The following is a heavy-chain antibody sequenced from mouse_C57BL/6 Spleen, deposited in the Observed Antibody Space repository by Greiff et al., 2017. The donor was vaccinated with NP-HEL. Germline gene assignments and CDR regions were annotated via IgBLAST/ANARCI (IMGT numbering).Heavy chain of an antibody. Sequence: EVKLMESGGDLVKPGGSLKLSCAASGFTFSSYGMSWVRQTPDKRLEWVATISSGGSYTYYPDSVKGRFTISRDNAKNTLYLQMSSLKSEDTAMYYCARGRVRRDMDYWGQGTSVTVSS. CDR2: ISSGGSYT. D-gene: IGHD2-5*01. J-gene: IGHJ4*01. V-gene: IGHV5-6*01. CDR1: GFTFSSYG. CDR3: ARGRVRRDMDY.